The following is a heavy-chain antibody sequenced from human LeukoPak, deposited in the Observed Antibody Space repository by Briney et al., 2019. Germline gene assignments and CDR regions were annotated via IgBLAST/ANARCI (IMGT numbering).Heavy chain of an antibody. CDR2: IYYSGST. V-gene: IGHV4-31*02. J-gene: IGHJ4*02. D-gene: IGHD4-17*01. Sequence: EWIGYIYYSGSTYYNASLKSRVTISVDTSKNQFSLKLSSVTAADTAVYYCARVNYGDYVDYWGQGTLVTVSS. CDR3: ARVNYGDYVDY.